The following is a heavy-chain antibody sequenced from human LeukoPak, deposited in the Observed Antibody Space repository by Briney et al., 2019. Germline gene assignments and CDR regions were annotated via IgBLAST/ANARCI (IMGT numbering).Heavy chain of an antibody. Sequence: ASVKVSCKASGGTFSSYAISWVRQAPGQGLEWMGGNIPIFGTANYAQKFQGRDTITADESTSTAYMELSSLRSEDTAVYYCARLYSGSYYRWFDPWGQGTLVTVSS. CDR3: ARLYSGSYYRWFDP. CDR2: NIPIFGTA. J-gene: IGHJ5*02. D-gene: IGHD1-26*01. CDR1: GGTFSSYA. V-gene: IGHV1-69*13.